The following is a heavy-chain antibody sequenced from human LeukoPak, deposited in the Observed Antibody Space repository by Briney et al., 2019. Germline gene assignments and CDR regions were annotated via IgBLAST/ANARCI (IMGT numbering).Heavy chain of an antibody. D-gene: IGHD3-10*01. CDR2: ISFDGRYK. V-gene: IGHV3-30*18. CDR3: AKDWGSEFASGSSYLDY. CDR1: GFTFSSYG. J-gene: IGHJ4*02. Sequence: HPGGSLRLSCAASGFTFSSYGMHWVRQAPGKGLEWVAVISFDGRYKYYADSVKGRFTISRDNSKNTLYLQMNSLRTEDTAVYYCAKDWGSEFASGSSYLDYWGQGTLVTVSS.